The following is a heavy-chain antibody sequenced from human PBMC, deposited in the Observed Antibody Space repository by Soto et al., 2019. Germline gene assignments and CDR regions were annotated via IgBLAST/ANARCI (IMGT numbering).Heavy chain of an antibody. CDR1: GVTVSYGGYS. CDR2: ISHLEQT. D-gene: IGHD5-12*01. V-gene: IGHV4-30-2*06. J-gene: IGHJ4*02. Sequence: PSETLSLTSNVSGVTVSYGGYSWSWIRQSPGKGLEWLGYISHLEQTYYNPSFKSRLSLSLDRTRNQFSLSLSSMTAAALAVSDCARGCGYDSFDFWGQGMQVTVSS. CDR3: ARGCGYDSFDF.